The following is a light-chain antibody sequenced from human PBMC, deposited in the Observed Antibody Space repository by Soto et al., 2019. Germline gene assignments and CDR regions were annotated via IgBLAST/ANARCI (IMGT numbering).Light chain of an antibody. CDR3: SSYTSSSTYA. V-gene: IGLV2-14*01. Sequence: QSVLTQPASVSGSPGQSITISCTGTSSDVGGYNYVSWYQQHPGKAPKLIIYDVNNRPSGVSNRFSGSKSGNTASLTISGLQAEDEADYYCSSYTSSSTYAFGTGTKVTVL. CDR2: DVN. J-gene: IGLJ1*01. CDR1: SSDVGGYNY.